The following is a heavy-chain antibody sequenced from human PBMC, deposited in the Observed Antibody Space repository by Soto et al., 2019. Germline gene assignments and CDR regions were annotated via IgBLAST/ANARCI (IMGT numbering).Heavy chain of an antibody. CDR3: ARDSGSITIFGVVISDAFDI. Sequence: ASVKVSCKASGYTFTSYYMHWVRQAPGQGLEWMGIINPSGGSTSYAQKFQGRVTMTRDTSTSTVYMELSSLRSEDTAVYYCARDSGSITIFGVVISDAFDIWGQGTMVTVSS. CDR1: GYTFTSYY. J-gene: IGHJ3*02. D-gene: IGHD3-3*01. CDR2: INPSGGST. V-gene: IGHV1-46*01.